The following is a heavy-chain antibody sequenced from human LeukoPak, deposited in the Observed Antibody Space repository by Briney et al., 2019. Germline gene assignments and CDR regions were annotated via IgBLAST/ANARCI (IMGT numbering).Heavy chain of an antibody. J-gene: IGHJ5*02. V-gene: IGHV4-34*01. D-gene: IGHD2-15*01. CDR1: GGSFSGYY. CDR2: INHSGST. CDR3: ARDGGNCSGGSCYFGFSWWFDP. Sequence: PSETLSLTCAVYGGSFSGYYWSWIRQPPGKGLEWIGEINHSGSTNYNPSLKSRVTISVDTSKNQFSLKLSSVTAADTAVYYCARDGGNCSGGSCYFGFSWWFDPWGQGTLVTVSS.